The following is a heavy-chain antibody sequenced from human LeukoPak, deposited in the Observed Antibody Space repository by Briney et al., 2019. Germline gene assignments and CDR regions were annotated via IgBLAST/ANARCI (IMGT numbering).Heavy chain of an antibody. CDR1: GFTFSSYS. CDR2: ISSSSSYI. CDR3: ARELITFGGVIAHAFDY. V-gene: IGHV3-21*01. Sequence: GGSLRLSCAASGFTFSSYSMNWVRQAPGKGLEWVSSISSSSSYIYYADSVKGRFTISRDNAKNSLYLQMNSLRAEDTAVYYCARELITFGGVIAHAFDYWGQGTLVTVSS. D-gene: IGHD3-16*02. J-gene: IGHJ4*02.